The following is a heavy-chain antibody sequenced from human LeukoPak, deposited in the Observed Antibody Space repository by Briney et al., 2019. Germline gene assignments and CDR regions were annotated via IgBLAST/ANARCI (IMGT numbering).Heavy chain of an antibody. CDR3: ARTIGYCSRGSCYPEYFQH. J-gene: IGHJ1*01. V-gene: IGHV3-11*04. CDR1: GFTFSDYY. Sequence: GGSLRLSCAASGFTFSDYYMSWIRQAPGKGLEWDSYISSSGSTIYYADSVKGRFTISRDNAKNSLYLQMNSLRAEDTAVYYCARTIGYCSRGSCYPEYFQHWGQSTLVTVSS. D-gene: IGHD2-15*01. CDR2: ISSSGSTI.